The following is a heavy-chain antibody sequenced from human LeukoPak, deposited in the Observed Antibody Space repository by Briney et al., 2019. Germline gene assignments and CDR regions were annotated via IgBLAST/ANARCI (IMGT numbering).Heavy chain of an antibody. J-gene: IGHJ4*02. V-gene: IGHV4-34*01. Sequence: SETLSLTCAVCGGSFSGYYWSWIRQPPGKGLEWIGEINYSGSTNYNPSLKSRVTISVDTSKNQFSLKLSSVTAADTAVYYCARQTGSGLFILPGGQGTLVTVSS. CDR3: ARQTGSGLFILP. CDR2: INYSGST. D-gene: IGHD3/OR15-3a*01. CDR1: GGSFSGYY.